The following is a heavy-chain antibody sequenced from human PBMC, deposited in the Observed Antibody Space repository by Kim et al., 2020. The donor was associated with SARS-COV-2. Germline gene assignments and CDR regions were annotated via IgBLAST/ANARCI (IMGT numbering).Heavy chain of an antibody. CDR2: IYYSGGT. CDR3: ARDGAVAGTYYYGMDV. CDR1: GGSISSSSDY. V-gene: IGHV4-39*07. Sequence: SETLSLTCTVSGGSISSSSDYWGWIRQPPGKGLEWIGSIYYSGGTYYNPSLKSRVTISVDSSKNQLSLKLSSVTAADTAVYYCARDGAVAGTYYYGMDVWGQGTTVTVSS. J-gene: IGHJ6*02. D-gene: IGHD6-19*01.